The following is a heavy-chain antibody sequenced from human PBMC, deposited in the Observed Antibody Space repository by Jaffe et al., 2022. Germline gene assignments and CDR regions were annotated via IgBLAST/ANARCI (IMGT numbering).Heavy chain of an antibody. Sequence: EVQLVESGGGLVQPGGSLRLSCVVSGFNFTTSWMSWVRQAPGKGLEWVANIKQDGSERYYADSVKGRFTISRDNAKKSLYLQMNTLRGDDTAVYYCARVEGGFDPWGQGTLITVSS. V-gene: IGHV3-7*04. CDR2: IKQDGSER. CDR1: GFNFTTSW. J-gene: IGHJ5*02. CDR3: ARVEGGFDP. D-gene: IGHD3-16*01.